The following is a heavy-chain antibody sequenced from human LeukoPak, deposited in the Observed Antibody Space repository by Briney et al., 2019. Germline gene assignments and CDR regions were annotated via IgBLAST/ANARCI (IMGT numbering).Heavy chain of an antibody. D-gene: IGHD5-12*01. CDR1: GGSIGSYY. CDR2: IYYSGST. J-gene: IGHJ4*02. V-gene: IGHV4-59*01. CDR3: ARKSGYGFHDY. Sequence: SETLSLTCTVSGGSIGSYYWSWIRQPPGKGLEWIGYIYYSGSTNYNPSLKSRVAISVDTSKNQFSLKLSSVTAADTAVYYCARKSGYGFHDYWGQGTLVTVSS.